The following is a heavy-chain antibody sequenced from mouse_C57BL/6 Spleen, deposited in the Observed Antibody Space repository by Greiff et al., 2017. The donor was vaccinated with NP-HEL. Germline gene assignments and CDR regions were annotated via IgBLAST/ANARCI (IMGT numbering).Heavy chain of an antibody. Sequence: EMQLQQSGPELVKPGASVKISCKASGYTFTDYYMNWVKQSHGKSLEWIGDINPNNGGTSYNQKFKGKATLTVDKSSSTAYMELRSLTSEDSAVYYCARGDLGRGYWYFDVWGTGTTVTVSS. D-gene: IGHD4-1*01. J-gene: IGHJ1*03. CDR1: GYTFTDYY. V-gene: IGHV1-26*01. CDR2: INPNNGGT. CDR3: ARGDLGRGYWYFDV.